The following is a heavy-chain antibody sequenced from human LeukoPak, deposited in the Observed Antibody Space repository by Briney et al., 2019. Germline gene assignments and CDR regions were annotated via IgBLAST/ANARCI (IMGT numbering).Heavy chain of an antibody. Sequence: GGSLRLSCAASGFTFSSYGMHWVRQAPGKGLEWVAVISYDGSNKYYADSVKGRFTISRDNAKNSLYLQMNSLRAEDTAVYYCARPSIWFGSMDVWGKGTRVT. CDR2: ISYDGSNK. J-gene: IGHJ6*03. CDR1: GFTFSSYG. D-gene: IGHD3-10*01. CDR3: ARPSIWFGSMDV. V-gene: IGHV3-30*03.